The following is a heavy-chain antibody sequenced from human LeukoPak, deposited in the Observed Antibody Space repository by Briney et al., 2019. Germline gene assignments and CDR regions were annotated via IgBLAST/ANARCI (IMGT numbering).Heavy chain of an antibody. J-gene: IGHJ4*02. CDR2: INENGDIA. Sequence: GGSLRLSCAASGFTFDDYAMHWVRQGPGKSLEWVSLINENGDIAYYGDSVRGRFTVSRDNAKNSLYLQMNSLTTEDTALYCCAKARWEPNFDYWGQGTLVSLSS. CDR3: AKARWEPNFDY. CDR1: GFTFDDYA. D-gene: IGHD1-26*01. V-gene: IGHV3-43*02.